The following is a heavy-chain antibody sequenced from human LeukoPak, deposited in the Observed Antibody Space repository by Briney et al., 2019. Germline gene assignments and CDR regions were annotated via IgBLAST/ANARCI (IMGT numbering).Heavy chain of an antibody. CDR3: AREVEMATVFDY. D-gene: IGHD5-24*01. V-gene: IGHV1-2*02. CDR1: GYTFTAYY. J-gene: IGHJ4*02. CDR2: INPNSGGT. Sequence: ASVKVSCKASGYTFTAYYMHWVRQAPGQGLEWMGWINPNSGGTNYAQKFQGRVTMTRDTSISTAYMELSRLRSDDTAVYYCAREVEMATVFDYWGQGTLVTVSS.